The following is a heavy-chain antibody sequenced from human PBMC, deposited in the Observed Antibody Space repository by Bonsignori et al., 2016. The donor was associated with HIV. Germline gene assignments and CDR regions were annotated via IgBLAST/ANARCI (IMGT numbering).Heavy chain of an antibody. CDR1: DDSIRSSNCY. CDR3: ARHAPENMVDPQPLDY. V-gene: IGHV4-39*01. D-gene: IGHD2/OR15-2a*01. Sequence: QPQLQESGPGLVKPSETLSLTCIVSDDSIRSSNCYWGWIRQPPGKGLEWIGSIYYTGRTYYNPTLKSRVTISVDTSKNQYSLKLSSVTAADTAVYYCARHAPENMVDPQPLDYWGQGTPGPPSPQ. CDR2: IYYTGRT. J-gene: IGHJ4*02.